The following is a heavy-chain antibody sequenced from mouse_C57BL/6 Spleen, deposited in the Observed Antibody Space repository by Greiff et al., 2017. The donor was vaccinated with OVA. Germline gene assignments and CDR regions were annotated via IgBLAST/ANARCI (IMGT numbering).Heavy chain of an antibody. CDR3: ARSMGFPYYFDY. D-gene: IGHD4-1*01. J-gene: IGHJ2*01. CDR2: IRNKANGYTT. CDR1: GFTFTDYY. V-gene: IGHV7-3*01. Sequence: EVHLVESGGGLVQPGGSLSLSCAASGFTFTDYYMSWVRQPPGKALEWLGFIRNKANGYTTEYSASVKGRFTISRDNSQSILYLQMNALRAEDSATYYCARSMGFPYYFDYWGQGTTLTVSS.